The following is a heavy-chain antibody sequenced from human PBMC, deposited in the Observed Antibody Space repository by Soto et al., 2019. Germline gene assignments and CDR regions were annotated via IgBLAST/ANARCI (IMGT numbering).Heavy chain of an antibody. CDR1: GFTFSSYA. V-gene: IGHV3-30-3*01. CDR2: ITYDGSNK. J-gene: IGHJ6*02. Sequence: PGGSLRLSCAASGFTFSSYAMHWVRQAPGKGLEWVAVITYDGSNKYYADSVKGRFTISRDNSNNTLYLQMNSLRAEDTAVYYCAKDLSPGDPDWLKGYYYGMDVWGQGTTVTVSS. D-gene: IGHD3-16*01. CDR3: AKDLSPGDPDWLKGYYYGMDV.